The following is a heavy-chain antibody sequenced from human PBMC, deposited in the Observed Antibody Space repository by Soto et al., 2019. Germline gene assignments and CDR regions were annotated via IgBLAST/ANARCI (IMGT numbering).Heavy chain of an antibody. V-gene: IGHV1-18*01. CDR1: GYTFTRYG. D-gene: IGHD3-16*01. J-gene: IGHJ6*02. Sequence: QVQLVQSGAEVKNPGASVKVSCKASGYTFTRYGIGWARQAPGQGLEWMGWINTYNGNTNYAQNVQGRVTLTTATSTSTAYMALRSLRSNDTAIYYCAMVDVYVTPSPQDVWGQGTTVIVSS. CDR3: AMVDVYVTPSPQDV. CDR2: INTYNGNT.